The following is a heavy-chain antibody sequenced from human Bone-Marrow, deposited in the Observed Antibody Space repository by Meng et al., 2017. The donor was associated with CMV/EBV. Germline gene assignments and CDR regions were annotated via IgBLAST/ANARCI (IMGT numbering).Heavy chain of an antibody. CDR1: GGTFSSYA. CDR2: IIPIFGTA. J-gene: IGHJ5*02. Sequence: SVKVSCKASGGTFSSYAISWVRQAPGQGLEWMGGIIPIFGTANYAQKFQGRVTITTDESTSTAYMELSSLRSEDTAVYYCARERDSEVVPAALNWFDPWGQGTLVTVSS. D-gene: IGHD2-2*01. CDR3: ARERDSEVVPAALNWFDP. V-gene: IGHV1-69*05.